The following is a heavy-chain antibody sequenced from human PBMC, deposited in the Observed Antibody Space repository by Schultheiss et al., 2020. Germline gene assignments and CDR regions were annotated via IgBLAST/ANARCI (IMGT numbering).Heavy chain of an antibody. Sequence: SETLSLTCTVSGGSISSSSYYWGWIRQPPGKGLEWIGSIYYSGSTYYNPSLKSRVTISVDTSKNQFSLKLSSVTAADTAVYYCARLIVVVPAPNWFDPWGQGTLVTVSS. CDR2: IYYSGST. CDR1: GGSISSSSYY. V-gene: IGHV4-39*01. J-gene: IGHJ5*02. D-gene: IGHD2-2*01. CDR3: ARLIVVVPAPNWFDP.